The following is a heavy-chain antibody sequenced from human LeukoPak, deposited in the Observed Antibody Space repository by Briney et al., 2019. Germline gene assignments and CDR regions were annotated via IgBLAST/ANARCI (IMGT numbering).Heavy chain of an antibody. J-gene: IGHJ3*02. CDR1: GGSFSGYY. CDR2: INHSGST. Sequence: SETLSLTCAVYGGSFSGYYWSWIRQPPGKGLEWIGEINHSGSTNYNPSLKSRVTISVDTSKNQFSLKLSSVTAADTAVYYCARFSRYFDWLLSAFDIWGQGTMVTASS. CDR3: ARFSRYFDWLLSAFDI. D-gene: IGHD3-9*01. V-gene: IGHV4-34*01.